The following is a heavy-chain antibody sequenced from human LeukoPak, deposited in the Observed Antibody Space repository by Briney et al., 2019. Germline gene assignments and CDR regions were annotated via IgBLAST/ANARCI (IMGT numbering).Heavy chain of an antibody. J-gene: IGHJ4*02. CDR2: INTDGSYT. CDR3: SRSFGGQSDY. CDR1: GFTFSSYW. D-gene: IGHD2-15*01. Sequence: GGSLRLSCAPSGFTFSSYWMHWVRHAPGKGLVWVSRINTDGSYTSYADSVKGRFTISRDNAKNTLYLQMNSLRADDTAVYYCSRSFGGQSDYWGQGTLVTVSS. V-gene: IGHV3-74*01.